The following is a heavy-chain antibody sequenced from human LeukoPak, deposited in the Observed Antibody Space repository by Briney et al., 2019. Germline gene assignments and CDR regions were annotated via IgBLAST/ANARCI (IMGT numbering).Heavy chain of an antibody. J-gene: IGHJ3*02. CDR2: ISSSSTI. D-gene: IGHD2-2*01. CDR1: GFTFSSYS. CDR3: ARTSSAFDI. V-gene: IGHV3-48*02. Sequence: GGSLGLSCAASGFTFSSYSMNWVRQAPGKGLEWVSYISSSSTIYYADSVKGRFAISRDNAKNSLYLQMNSLRDEDTALYYCARTSSAFDIWGQGTMVTVSS.